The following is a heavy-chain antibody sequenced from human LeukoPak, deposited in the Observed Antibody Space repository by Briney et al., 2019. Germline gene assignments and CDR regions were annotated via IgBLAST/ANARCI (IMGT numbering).Heavy chain of an antibody. CDR3: ALAAAGRNYYYYYGMDV. J-gene: IGHJ6*02. D-gene: IGHD6-13*01. Sequence: ASVKVSCKASGYTFTSYGIGWVRQAPGQGLEWMGWISAYNGNTNYAQKLQGRVTMTTDTSTSTAYMELRSLRSDDTAVYYCALAAAGRNYYYYYGMDVWGQGTTVTVSS. CDR1: GYTFTSYG. CDR2: ISAYNGNT. V-gene: IGHV1-18*01.